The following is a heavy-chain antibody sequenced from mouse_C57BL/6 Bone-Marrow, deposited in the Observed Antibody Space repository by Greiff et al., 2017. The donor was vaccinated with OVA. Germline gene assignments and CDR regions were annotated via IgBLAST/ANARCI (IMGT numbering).Heavy chain of an antibody. CDR1: GYTFTSYG. CDR2: IYPRSGNT. V-gene: IGHV1-81*01. D-gene: IGHD1-1*01. J-gene: IGHJ1*03. CDR3: ANWYYGSHWYFDV. Sequence: VNVVESGAELARPGASVKLSCKASGYTFTSYGISWVKQRTGQGLEWIGEIYPRSGNTYYNEKFKGKATLTADKSSSTAYMELRSLTSEDSAVYFCANWYYGSHWYFDVWGTGTTVTVSS.